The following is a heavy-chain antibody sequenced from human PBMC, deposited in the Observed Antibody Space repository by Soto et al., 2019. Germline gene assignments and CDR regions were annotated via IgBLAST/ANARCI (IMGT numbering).Heavy chain of an antibody. CDR1: GGSISTYY. V-gene: IGHV4-59*01. D-gene: IGHD2-8*01. CDR2: IYYSGNT. Sequence: SETLSLTCTVSGGSISTYYWSWIRQPPGKGLEWIGYIYYSGNTNYNPSLKSRVTISVDTSKDQFSLKLSSVTAADTAIYSCARASNGLFDAFDIWGQGTMVTVSS. CDR3: ARASNGLFDAFDI. J-gene: IGHJ3*02.